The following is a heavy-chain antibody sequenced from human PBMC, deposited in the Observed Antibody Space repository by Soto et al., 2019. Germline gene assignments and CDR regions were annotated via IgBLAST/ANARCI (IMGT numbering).Heavy chain of an antibody. CDR1: DGSVSSGDYY. Sequence: SETLSLTCTVSDGSVSSGDYYWTWIRQPPGKGLEWIGYVFYTGGTHYNPSLKSRLTISVDTSKNQLSLRLTSVTAADTAVYHCARALSPAAIDPGFEFWGQGTLVTVSS. CDR3: ARALSPAAIDPGFEF. CDR2: VFYTGGT. V-gene: IGHV4-61*08. D-gene: IGHD2-2*01. J-gene: IGHJ4*02.